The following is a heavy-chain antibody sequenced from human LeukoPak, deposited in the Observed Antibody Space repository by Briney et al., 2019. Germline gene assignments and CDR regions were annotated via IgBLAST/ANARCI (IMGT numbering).Heavy chain of an antibody. Sequence: ASVKVSCKASGYSFTSYYMHWVRQAPGQGLEWMGIINLSGDITTYAQKFQGRVTVTSDTSTSTDYMELSSLRSEDTAIYYCTRYPQFDYWGQGTLVTVSS. J-gene: IGHJ4*02. CDR1: GYSFTSYY. V-gene: IGHV1-46*01. CDR2: INLSGDIT. CDR3: TRYPQFDY.